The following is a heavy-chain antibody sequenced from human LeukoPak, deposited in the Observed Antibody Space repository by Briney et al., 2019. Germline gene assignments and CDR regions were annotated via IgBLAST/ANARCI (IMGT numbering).Heavy chain of an antibody. CDR3: ARHNWWGSYYYYYMDV. CDR2: IKQDGGEK. V-gene: IGHV3-7*01. CDR1: EFSVGSNY. Sequence: GGSLRLSCAASEFSVGSNYMTWVRQTPGKGLEWVANIKQDGGEKYYVDSVKGRFTISRDNANNSLYLQMNNLRVDDTAVCYCARHNWWGSYYYYYMDVWGKGTTVTIS. D-gene: IGHD1-20*01. J-gene: IGHJ6*03.